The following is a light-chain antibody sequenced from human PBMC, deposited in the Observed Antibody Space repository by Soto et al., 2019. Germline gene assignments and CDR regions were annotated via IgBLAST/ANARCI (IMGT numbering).Light chain of an antibody. CDR2: AAS. CDR1: QSISTY. CDR3: QQSYSTPFT. Sequence: DIQMTQSPSSLSASVGDRVTITCRASQSISTYLNWYQQKAGKAPKVMIHAASSLHSGVPSRFSGSGSGPDFTLTISSLQPEDFGTYYCQQSYSTPFTFAPGTKVDIK. V-gene: IGKV1-39*01. J-gene: IGKJ3*01.